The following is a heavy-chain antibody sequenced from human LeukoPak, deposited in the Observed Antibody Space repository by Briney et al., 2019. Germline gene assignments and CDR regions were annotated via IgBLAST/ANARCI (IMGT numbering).Heavy chain of an antibody. CDR3: ARARIAAPLLDY. Sequence: PGGSLRLSCAASGFTFSSYSMNWVRQAPGKGLEWVSSISSSSSYIYYADSVKGRFTISRDNAKNSLYLQMNSLRADDTAVYYCARARIAAPLLDYWGQGTLVTVSS. V-gene: IGHV3-21*01. CDR1: GFTFSSYS. J-gene: IGHJ4*02. D-gene: IGHD6-13*01. CDR2: ISSSSSYI.